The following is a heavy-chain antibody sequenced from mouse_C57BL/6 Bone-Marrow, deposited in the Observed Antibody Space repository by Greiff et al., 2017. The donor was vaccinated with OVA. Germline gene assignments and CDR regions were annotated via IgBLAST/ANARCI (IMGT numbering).Heavy chain of an antibody. D-gene: IGHD2-1*01. CDR3: ARKGNYEGAMDY. Sequence: EVQLVESGGGLVQPGGSLKLSCAASGFTFSDYYMYWVRQTPEKRLEWVAYISNGGGSTYYPDTVKGRFPISRDNAKHTLYLQMSRLKSEDTAMYNFARKGNYEGAMDYWGQGTSVTVSS. V-gene: IGHV5-12*01. CDR2: ISNGGGST. J-gene: IGHJ4*01. CDR1: GFTFSDYY.